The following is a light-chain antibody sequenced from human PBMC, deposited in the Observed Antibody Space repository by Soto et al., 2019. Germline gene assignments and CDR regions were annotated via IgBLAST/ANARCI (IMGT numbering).Light chain of an antibody. J-gene: IGLJ1*01. CDR1: SSDVGGYNY. CDR2: DVS. Sequence: QSVLTQPASVSGSPGQSITISCTGTSSDVGGYNYVSWYQQHPGKAPKLMIYDVSNRPSGVSNRFSGSKSGNTASLTISGLQAEDEADYYCSSYTSSSLWVXGTGTKVTVL. CDR3: SSYTSSSLWV. V-gene: IGLV2-14*01.